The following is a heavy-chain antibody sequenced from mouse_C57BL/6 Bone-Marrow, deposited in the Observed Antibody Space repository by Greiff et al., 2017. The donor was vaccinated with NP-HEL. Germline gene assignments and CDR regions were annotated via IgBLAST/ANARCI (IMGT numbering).Heavy chain of an antibody. CDR3: AREGGITTVVAFDY. V-gene: IGHV5-4*01. Sequence: DVKLVESGGGLVKPGGSLKLSCAASGFTFSSYAMSWVRQTPEKRLEWVATISDGGSYTYYPDNVKGRFTISRDNAKNNLYLQMSHLKSEDTAMYYCAREGGITTVVAFDYWGQGTTLTVSS. D-gene: IGHD1-1*01. CDR1: GFTFSSYA. CDR2: ISDGGSYT. J-gene: IGHJ2*01.